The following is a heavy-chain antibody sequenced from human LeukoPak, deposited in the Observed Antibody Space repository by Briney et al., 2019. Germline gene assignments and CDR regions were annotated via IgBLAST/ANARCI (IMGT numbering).Heavy chain of an antibody. Sequence: GGSLRLSCAASGFTLSSYGMSWVRQAPGKGLEWGSAISGSGGSTYYADSVKGRFTISRDNSKNTLYLQMNSLRAEDTAVYYCAKANYDYDILYYFDYWGQGTLVTVSS. CDR2: ISGSGGST. J-gene: IGHJ4*02. V-gene: IGHV3-23*01. D-gene: IGHD3-9*01. CDR3: AKANYDYDILYYFDY. CDR1: GFTLSSYG.